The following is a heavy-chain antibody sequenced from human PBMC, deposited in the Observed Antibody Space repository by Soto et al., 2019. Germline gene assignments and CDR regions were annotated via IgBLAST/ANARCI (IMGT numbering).Heavy chain of an antibody. CDR1: GFTLSSFA. CDR3: ARAAPGMDV. CDR2: ISNDGTNE. V-gene: IGHV3-30-3*01. Sequence: QVQLVESGGGVVQPGRSRRLSCAASGFTLSSFAMHWVRQAPGKGLEWVTLISNDGTNEHYADSVRGRFTISRDNSKHMLYLQMSSLRAEDTAVYYCARAAPGMDVWGQGTTVTVSS. J-gene: IGHJ6*02.